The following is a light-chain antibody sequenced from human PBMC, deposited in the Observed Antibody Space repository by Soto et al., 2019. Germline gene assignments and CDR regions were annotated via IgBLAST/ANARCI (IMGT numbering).Light chain of an antibody. CDR2: DAS. CDR1: QSISSQ. J-gene: IGKJ4*01. CDR3: QQVNVYSST. V-gene: IGKV1-9*01. Sequence: IQLTQSPSYLSASVGNRFTITCRASQSISSQLAWYQHKKGKAPELLIYDASTLHTGVPSRLSGGGYGTEFTLTITSMKHEDFATYYCQQVNVYSSTFGGGTKVDIK.